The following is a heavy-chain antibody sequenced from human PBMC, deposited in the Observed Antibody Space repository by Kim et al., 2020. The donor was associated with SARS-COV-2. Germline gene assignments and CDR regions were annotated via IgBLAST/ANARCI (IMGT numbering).Heavy chain of an antibody. Sequence: ASVKVSCKASGYTFTSYGISWVRQAPGQGLEWMGWISAYNGNTNYAQKLQGRVTMTTDTSTSTAYMELRSLRSDDTAVYYCARSPTARTRVYYYYGMDVWGQGTTVTVSS. J-gene: IGHJ6*02. CDR2: ISAYNGNT. CDR3: ARSPTARTRVYYYYGMDV. V-gene: IGHV1-18*04. CDR1: GYTFTSYG.